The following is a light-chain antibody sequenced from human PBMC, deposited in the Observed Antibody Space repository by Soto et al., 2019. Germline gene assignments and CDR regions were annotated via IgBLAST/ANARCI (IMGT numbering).Light chain of an antibody. CDR2: GAS. J-gene: IGKJ1*01. V-gene: IGKV3-20*01. CDR1: QSISSNY. Sequence: EIVLTQSPGTPSLSPGERATLSFSASQSISSNYLAWYQQKPGQAPRLLIYGASTRATGIPDRFSGSGSGTDFTLTISRLEPEDFAVYHCQQYDDSMTFGQGTKVDI. CDR3: QQYDDSMT.